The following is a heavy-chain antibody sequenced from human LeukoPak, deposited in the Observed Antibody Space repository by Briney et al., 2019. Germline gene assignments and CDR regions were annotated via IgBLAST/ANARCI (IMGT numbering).Heavy chain of an antibody. Sequence: PGGSLRLSCAASGFTFSSYGMHWVRQAPGKGLEWVAVISYDGSNKYYADSVKGRFTISRDNSKNTLYLQMNSLRAEDTAVYYCAKDTRRFSSGYYLFDYWGQGTLVTVSS. CDR3: AKDTRRFSSGYYLFDY. CDR1: GFTFSSYG. V-gene: IGHV3-30*18. D-gene: IGHD3-22*01. J-gene: IGHJ4*02. CDR2: ISYDGSNK.